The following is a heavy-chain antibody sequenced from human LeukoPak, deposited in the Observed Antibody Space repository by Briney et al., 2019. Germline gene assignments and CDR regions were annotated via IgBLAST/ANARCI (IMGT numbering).Heavy chain of an antibody. CDR1: GGSISSGGYY. CDR3: ARVARYCNSTSCYTFDY. J-gene: IGHJ4*02. V-gene: IGHV4-31*03. D-gene: IGHD2-2*02. Sequence: PSETLSLTCTVSGGSISSGGYYWSWIRQHPGKGLEWIGYIYYSGSTYYNPSLKSRVTISVDTSKDQFSLKLSSVTTADTAVYYCARVARYCNSTSCYTFDYWGQGTLVTVSS. CDR2: IYYSGST.